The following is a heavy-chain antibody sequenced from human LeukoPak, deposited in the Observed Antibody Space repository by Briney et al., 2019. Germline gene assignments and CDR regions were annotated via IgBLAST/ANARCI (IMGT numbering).Heavy chain of an antibody. CDR3: ASQNDYGDYYYYGMDV. CDR2: IKHDGSEK. CDR1: GFIFTNYF. V-gene: IGHV3-7*01. J-gene: IGHJ6*02. Sequence: GGSLRLSCAASGFIFTNYFMSWVRQAPGKGLEWVASIKHDGSEKYYVDSVRGRFTISRDNAKNSLYLQMNSLRDEDTAVYYCASQNDYGDYYYYGMDVWGQGTTVTVSS. D-gene: IGHD4-17*01.